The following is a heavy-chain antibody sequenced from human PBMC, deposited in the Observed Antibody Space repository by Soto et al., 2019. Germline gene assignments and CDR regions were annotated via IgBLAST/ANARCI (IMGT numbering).Heavy chain of an antibody. Sequence: GGSLRLSCAASGFSFSNYAMNWVRQAPGKGLEWVSGIGASGAGTYYADLVKGRFIISRDNSKDTLHLQMNSLRVEDTAVYYCALRKTGSYFDYWGQGALVTVSS. CDR1: GFSFSNYA. CDR3: ALRKTGSYFDY. D-gene: IGHD1-26*01. CDR2: IGASGAGT. J-gene: IGHJ4*02. V-gene: IGHV3-23*01.